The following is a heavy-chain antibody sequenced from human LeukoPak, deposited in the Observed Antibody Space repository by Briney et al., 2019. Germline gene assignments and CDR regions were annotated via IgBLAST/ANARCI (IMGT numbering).Heavy chain of an antibody. J-gene: IGHJ4*02. CDR1: GYTFTSYW. CDR3: ARDRDYDILTGVFDY. D-gene: IGHD3-9*01. CDR2: IYPVDSDT. Sequence: GESLKISCKGSGYTFTSYWIGWVRQMPGKGLEWMGIIYPVDSDTRYSPSFQGQVTISADKSISTAYLQWSSLKASDTAMYYCARDRDYDILTGVFDYWGQGTLVTVSS. V-gene: IGHV5-51*01.